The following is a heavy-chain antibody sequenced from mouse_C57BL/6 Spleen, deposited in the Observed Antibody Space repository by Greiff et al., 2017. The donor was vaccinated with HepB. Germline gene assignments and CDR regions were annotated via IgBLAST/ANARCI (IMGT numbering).Heavy chain of an antibody. CDR3: ARGGTTVVTYWYFDV. Sequence: VQLQQSGGGLVKPGGSLKLSCAASGFTFSDYGMHWVRQAPEKGLEWVAYISSGSSTIYYADTVKGRFTISRDNAKNTLFLQMTSLRSEDTAMYYCARGGTTVVTYWYFDVWGTGTTVTVSS. CDR2: ISSGSSTI. D-gene: IGHD1-1*01. J-gene: IGHJ1*03. CDR1: GFTFSDYG. V-gene: IGHV5-17*01.